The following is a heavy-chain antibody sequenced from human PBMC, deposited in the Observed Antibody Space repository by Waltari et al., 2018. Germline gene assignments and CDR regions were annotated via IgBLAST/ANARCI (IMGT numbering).Heavy chain of an antibody. V-gene: IGHV4-61*01. CDR1: GGSVSSRSFY. J-gene: IGHJ5*02. CDR2: VYFXGST. Sequence: LQESGPXLLXXSETLSXTCTXSGGSVSSRSFYWSWIRQPPGKALEYIGYVYFXGSTNXNPSLKSRVTXSVDTPKNQFSLKVSSVXAADTAVYXCAKVXRRDTYGALIDXWGQGTLVTVSS. CDR3: AKVXRRDTYGALIDX. D-gene: IGHD5-18*01.